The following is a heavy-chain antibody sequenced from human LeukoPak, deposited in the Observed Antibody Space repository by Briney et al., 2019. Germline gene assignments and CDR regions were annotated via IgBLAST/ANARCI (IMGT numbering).Heavy chain of an antibody. CDR2: MNPNSGNT. J-gene: IGHJ6*02. CDR1: GYTFTSYD. V-gene: IGHV1-8*01. D-gene: IGHD3-10*01. Sequence: ASVKVSCKASGYTFTSYDINWVRQATGQGLEWMGWMNPNSGNTGYAQKFQGRVTMTRNTSISTAYMGLSSLRSEDTAVYYCATAGFGEFYYYYGMDVWGQGTTVTVSS. CDR3: ATAGFGEFYYYYGMDV.